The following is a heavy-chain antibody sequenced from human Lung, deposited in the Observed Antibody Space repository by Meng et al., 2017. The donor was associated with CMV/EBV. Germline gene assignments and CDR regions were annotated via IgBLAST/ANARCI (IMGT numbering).Heavy chain of an antibody. CDR1: GFTFSVYS. CDR2: ISSSSSFI. Sequence: SCAASGFTFSVYSMIWVRQAPGKGLEWLSTISSSSSFISYVDSVKGRFTISRDNAENSLYLHMNGLRAEDTAVYFCARESSGSFVLDVWGQGTTVTVSS. J-gene: IGHJ6*02. D-gene: IGHD3-22*01. CDR3: ARESSGSFVLDV. V-gene: IGHV3-21*01.